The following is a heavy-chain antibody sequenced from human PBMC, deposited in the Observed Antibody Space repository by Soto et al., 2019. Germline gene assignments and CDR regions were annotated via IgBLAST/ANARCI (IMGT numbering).Heavy chain of an antibody. V-gene: IGHV3-30*18. D-gene: IGHD1-1*01. Sequence: QVQLVESGGGVVQPGRSLSLSCAASGFTFSSYGMHWVRQAPGKGLEWVAVISYDGKNKYYGDSLKGRFTISRDDSKNTLYLQMNSLRAEDTAVYYCAKERARTTNFDYGGQGNLVTVSS. CDR1: GFTFSSYG. CDR3: AKERARTTNFDY. J-gene: IGHJ4*02. CDR2: ISYDGKNK.